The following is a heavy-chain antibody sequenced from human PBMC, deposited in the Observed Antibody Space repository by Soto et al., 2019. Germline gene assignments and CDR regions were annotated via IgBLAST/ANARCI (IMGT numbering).Heavy chain of an antibody. D-gene: IGHD2-2*01. CDR2: IIPILGIA. J-gene: IGHJ4*02. V-gene: IGHV1-69*02. CDR1: GGTFSSYT. CDR3: ARFGYCSSTSCYDY. Sequence: QVQLVQSGAEVKKPGSSVKVSCKASGGTFSSYTISWVRQAPGQGLEWMGRIIPILGIANYAQKFQGRVTITADKSTSTADMELSSLRSEDTAVYYCARFGYCSSTSCYDYWGQGTLVTVSS.